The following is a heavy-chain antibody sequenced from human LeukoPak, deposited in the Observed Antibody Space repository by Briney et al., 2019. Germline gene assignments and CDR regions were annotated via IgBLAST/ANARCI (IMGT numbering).Heavy chain of an antibody. V-gene: IGHV1-69*13. Sequence: SVKVSREASGGTFSSYAISWVRQAPGQGLEWMGGIIPIFGTANYAQKFQGRVTITADESTSTAYMELSSLRSEDTAVYYCARVVMNYYDSYLPDYWGQGTLVTVSS. D-gene: IGHD3-22*01. CDR1: GGTFSSYA. CDR3: ARVVMNYYDSYLPDY. CDR2: IIPIFGTA. J-gene: IGHJ4*02.